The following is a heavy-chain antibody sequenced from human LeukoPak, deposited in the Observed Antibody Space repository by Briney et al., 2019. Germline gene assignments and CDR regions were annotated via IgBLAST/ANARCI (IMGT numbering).Heavy chain of an antibody. CDR1: GFTFSNSG. CDR2: ISYDGSNK. D-gene: IGHD5-12*01. CDR3: AKVCCGYSGYDTGVDY. Sequence: GGSLRLSCAASGFTFSNSGMHWVRQAPGKGLEWVAVISYDGSNKYYADSVKGRFTISRDNSKNTLYLQMDSLRAEDTAVYYCAKVCCGYSGYDTGVDYWGQGTLVTVSS. V-gene: IGHV3-30*18. J-gene: IGHJ4*02.